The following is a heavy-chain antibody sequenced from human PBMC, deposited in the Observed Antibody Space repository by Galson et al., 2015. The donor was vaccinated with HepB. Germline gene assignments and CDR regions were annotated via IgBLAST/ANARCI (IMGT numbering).Heavy chain of an antibody. J-gene: IGHJ3*01. CDR1: GYTLTRYW. V-gene: IGHV5-51*03. CDR2: IYPGDSDT. CDR3: VTSNRVAGAFDV. Sequence: QSGAEVKKPGESLKISCKGSGYTLTRYWIGWVRQMSGKGLEWMEIIYPGDSDTRYGPSFQGQVTISAAKSITTAYLQWSSLKASDSAIYYCVTSNRVAGAFDVWGQGTMVTASS. D-gene: IGHD6-13*01.